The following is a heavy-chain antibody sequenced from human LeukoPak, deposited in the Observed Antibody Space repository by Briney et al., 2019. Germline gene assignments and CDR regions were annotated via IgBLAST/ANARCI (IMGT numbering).Heavy chain of an antibody. V-gene: IGHV1-69*13. J-gene: IGHJ5*02. CDR3: ARGRDIVVVPAALYNWFDP. CDR2: IIPIFGTA. CDR1: GGTFSSYA. Sequence: SVKVSCKASGGTFSSYAISWVRQAPGQGLEWMGGIIPIFGTANYAQKFQGRVTITADESTSTAYMELSSLRSEDTAVYYCARGRDIVVVPAALYNWFDPWGQGTLVTVSS. D-gene: IGHD2-2*01.